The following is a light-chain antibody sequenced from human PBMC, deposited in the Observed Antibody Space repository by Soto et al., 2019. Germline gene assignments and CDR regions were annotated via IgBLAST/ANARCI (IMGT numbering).Light chain of an antibody. Sequence: SVFAQSPGTVSLSPGERVTLSCRASQSINSLSFAWYQQKPGHAPGLLIHGAANRATGIPDTYSCSCSWAGFPITISRLEQEDFAVYYCQHFGTSSITFAPGTRLEIK. CDR3: QHFGTSSIT. CDR2: GAA. J-gene: IGKJ5*01. V-gene: IGKV3-20*01. CDR1: QSINSLS.